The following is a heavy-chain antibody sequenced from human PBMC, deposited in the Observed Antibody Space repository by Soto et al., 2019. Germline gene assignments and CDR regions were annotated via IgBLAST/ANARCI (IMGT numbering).Heavy chain of an antibody. CDR2: INDSGNI. CDR3: AIGLILWFGELSRRGGYYYYLDV. V-gene: IGHV4-34*01. Sequence: QVQLQQWGAGLLKPSETLSLTCAVYGGSFSGYQWTWIRPTPGKGLEWIGEINDSGNINYNPSLQSRVTILVDTPNKQSSLKLSSVPAAATAVYYCAIGLILWFGELSRRGGYYYYLDVGGKGITVTVPS. J-gene: IGHJ6*03. CDR1: GGSFSGYQ. D-gene: IGHD3-10*01.